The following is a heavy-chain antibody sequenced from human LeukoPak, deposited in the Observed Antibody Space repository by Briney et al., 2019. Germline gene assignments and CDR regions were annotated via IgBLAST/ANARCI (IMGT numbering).Heavy chain of an antibody. CDR1: GFTFSSYE. CDR2: ISGSGGST. J-gene: IGHJ4*02. D-gene: IGHD3-3*01. Sequence: GGSLRLSCAASGFTFSSYEMNWVRQAPGKGLEWVSAISGSGGSTYYADSVKGRFAISRDNSKNTLYLQMNSLRAEDTAVYYCANQYYDFWSGYFVRGYFDYWGQGTLVTVSS. CDR3: ANQYYDFWSGYFVRGYFDY. V-gene: IGHV3-23*01.